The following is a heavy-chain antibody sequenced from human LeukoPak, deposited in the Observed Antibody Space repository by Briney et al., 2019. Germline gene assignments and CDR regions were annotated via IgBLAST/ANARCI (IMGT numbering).Heavy chain of an antibody. J-gene: IGHJ4*02. CDR3: ARDSYIFKATSLDY. V-gene: IGHV1-69*05. Sequence: ASVKVSCKASGGTFSSYAISWVRQAPGQGLEWMGRIIPIFGTANYAQKFQGRVTITTDESTSTAYMELSSLRSEDTAVYYCARDSYIFKATSLDYWGQGTLGTVSS. CDR2: IIPIFGTA. D-gene: IGHD1-26*01. CDR1: GGTFSSYA.